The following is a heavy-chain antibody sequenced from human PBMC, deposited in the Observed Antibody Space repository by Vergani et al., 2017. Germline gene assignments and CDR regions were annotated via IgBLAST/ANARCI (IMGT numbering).Heavy chain of an antibody. J-gene: IGHJ3*02. CDR2: IIPIFGTA. D-gene: IGHD1-26*01. CDR3: ASRDPGSYHDDDAFDI. CDR1: GGTFSSYA. Sequence: QVQLVQSGAEVKKPGSSVKVSCKASGGTFSSYAISWVRQAPGQGLEWMGGIIPIFGTANYAQKFQGRVTITADESTSTAYMELSSLRSEDTAVYYCASRDPGSYHDDDAFDIWGQGTMVTVSS. V-gene: IGHV1-69*01.